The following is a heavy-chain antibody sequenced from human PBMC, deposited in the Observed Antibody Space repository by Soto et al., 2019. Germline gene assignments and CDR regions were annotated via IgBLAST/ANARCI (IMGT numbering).Heavy chain of an antibody. V-gene: IGHV3-7*01. Sequence: EWVANIKQDGSDKYYVDSVKGRFTISRDNAKNSLYLQMNSLRAEDTAVYYCARDIFRGRDSCYSFTFDIWGQGTMVT. CDR3: ARDIFRGRDSCYSFTFDI. CDR2: IKQDGSDK. J-gene: IGHJ3*02. D-gene: IGHD2-15*01.